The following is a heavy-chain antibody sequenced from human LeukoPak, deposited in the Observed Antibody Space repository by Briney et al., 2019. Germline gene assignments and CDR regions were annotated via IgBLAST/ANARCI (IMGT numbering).Heavy chain of an antibody. Sequence: GGSLRLSCAASGFAFSIYWMGWVRQAPGKGLEWVANIHQDGTEKYYVDSVKGRFTISRDNAKDSLYLQMTSLRAEDTAVYYCATTRYLGAFDIWGQGTMVTVSS. D-gene: IGHD1-1*01. CDR3: ATTRYLGAFDI. CDR2: IHQDGTEK. CDR1: GFAFSIYW. J-gene: IGHJ3*02. V-gene: IGHV3-7*01.